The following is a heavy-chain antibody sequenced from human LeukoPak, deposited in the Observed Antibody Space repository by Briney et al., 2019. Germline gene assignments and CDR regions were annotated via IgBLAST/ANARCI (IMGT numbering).Heavy chain of an antibody. Sequence: SQTLSLTCTVSGGSISSGSYYWRWLRQPAGTGLEWIGRIYTSGSTNYNPSLNSRVTISVDTSKNQFSLKLSSVTAADTAVYYCASISGSYVSAFDIGGQGQWSPSLQ. CDR1: GGSISSGSYY. V-gene: IGHV4-61*02. CDR3: ASISGSYVSAFDI. J-gene: IGHJ3*02. D-gene: IGHD1-26*01. CDR2: IYTSGST.